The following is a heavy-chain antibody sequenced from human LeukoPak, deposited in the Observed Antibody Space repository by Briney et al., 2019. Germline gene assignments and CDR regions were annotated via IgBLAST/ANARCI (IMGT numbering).Heavy chain of an antibody. Sequence: GASVKVSCKASGYTFTSYYMHWVRQAPGQGLEWMGRIIPILGIANYAQKFQGRVTITADKSTSTAYMELSSLRSEDTAVYYCARDLGADTAMEDYYYYGMDVWGQGTTVTVSS. CDR2: IIPILGIA. CDR3: ARDLGADTAMEDYYYYGMDV. V-gene: IGHV1-69*04. CDR1: GYTFTSYY. D-gene: IGHD5-18*01. J-gene: IGHJ6*02.